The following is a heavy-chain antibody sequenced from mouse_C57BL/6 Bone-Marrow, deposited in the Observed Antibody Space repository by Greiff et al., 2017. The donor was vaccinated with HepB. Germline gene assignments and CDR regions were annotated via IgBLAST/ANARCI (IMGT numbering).Heavy chain of an antibody. Sequence: EVKLQESGGDLVKPGGSLKLSCAASGFTFSSYGMSWVRQTPDKRLEWVATISSGGSYTYYPDSVKGRFTISRDNAKNTLYLQMSSLKSEDTAMYYCARRELLWGQGTLVTVSA. CDR3: ARRELL. D-gene: IGHD2-1*01. J-gene: IGHJ3*01. V-gene: IGHV5-6*01. CDR2: ISSGGSYT. CDR1: GFTFSSYG.